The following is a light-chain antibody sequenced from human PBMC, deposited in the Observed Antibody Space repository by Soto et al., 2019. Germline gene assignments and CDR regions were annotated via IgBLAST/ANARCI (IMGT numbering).Light chain of an antibody. CDR1: SSNIGAGYD. Sequence: QSVLTPPPPVSGAPGQRVTISCPGSSSNIGAGYDVHWYQQLPGTAPKLLIYGNSKRPSGVPDRFSGSKSGTSASLAITGLQAEDEANNYCQSYDSSLSGFYVFGTGTKVTVL. CDR3: QSYDSSLSGFYV. CDR2: GNS. V-gene: IGLV1-40*01. J-gene: IGLJ1*01.